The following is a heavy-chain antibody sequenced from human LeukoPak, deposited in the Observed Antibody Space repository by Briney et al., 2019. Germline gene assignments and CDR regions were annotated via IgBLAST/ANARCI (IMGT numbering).Heavy chain of an antibody. D-gene: IGHD3-22*01. CDR2: MNPNSGNT. V-gene: IGHV1-8*03. CDR3: ARDSVKYFYDSGGPHAGAFDI. Sequence: GASVKVSCKASGYTFTSYDINWVRQATGQGLEWMGWMNPNSGNTGYAQKFQGRVTITRNTSISTAYMELSRLRSDDTAVYYCARDSVKYFYDSGGPHAGAFDIWGQGTMVTVSS. CDR1: GYTFTSYD. J-gene: IGHJ3*02.